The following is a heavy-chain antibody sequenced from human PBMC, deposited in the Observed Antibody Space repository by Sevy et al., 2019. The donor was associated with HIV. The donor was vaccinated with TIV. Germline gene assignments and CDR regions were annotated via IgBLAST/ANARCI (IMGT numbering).Heavy chain of an antibody. V-gene: IGHV1-69*13. CDR2: IIPIFGTA. CDR1: GGTFSTFS. D-gene: IGHD3-22*01. J-gene: IGHJ4*02. Sequence: ASVKVSCKASGGTFSTFSISWVRQAPGQGLEWMGGIIPIFGTAKYTQNFQGRVAITADESTSTAYMELSGLRSEDTAIYYCARARYSDSSDYCYEGAYWGQGTLVTVSS. CDR3: ARARYSDSSDYCYEGAY.